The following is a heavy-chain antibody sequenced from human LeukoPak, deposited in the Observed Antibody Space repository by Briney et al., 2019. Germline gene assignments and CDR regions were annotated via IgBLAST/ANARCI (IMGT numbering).Heavy chain of an antibody. D-gene: IGHD3-16*02. CDR1: GGSISSYY. CDR2: IYHSGST. J-gene: IGHJ4*02. CDR3: ARSYPGYYFGY. V-gene: IGHV4-59*01. Sequence: SETLSLTCTVSGGSISSYYWSWIRQPPGKGLEWIGYIYHSGSTSYNPSLKSRVTMSVDTSKNQFSLKLSSVTAADTAVYYCARSYPGYYFGYWGQGTLVTVSS.